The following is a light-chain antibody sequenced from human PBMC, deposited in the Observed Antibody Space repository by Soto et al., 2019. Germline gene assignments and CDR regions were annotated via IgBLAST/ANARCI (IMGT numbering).Light chain of an antibody. CDR2: DVS. CDR3: CSYAGSYTGV. Sequence: QSVLTQPRSVSGSPGQSVSISCTGTSSDVGRYSYVSWYQQHPGKAPKLIISDVSERPSGVPDRFSGSESGNTASLTISGLQAEDEADYYCCSYAGSYTGVFGTGTKLTVL. V-gene: IGLV2-11*01. CDR1: SSDVGRYSY. J-gene: IGLJ1*01.